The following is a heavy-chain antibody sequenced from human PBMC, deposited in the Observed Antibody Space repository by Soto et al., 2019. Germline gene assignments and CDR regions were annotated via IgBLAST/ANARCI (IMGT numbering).Heavy chain of an antibody. CDR1: GGSISSGDYY. Sequence: SETLSLTCTVSGGSISSGDYYWSWIRQPPGKGLEWIGYIYYSGSTYYNPSLKGRFTISKDNAKNSLYLQMDSLRAEDTAVYYCAREEHSTWVHWGQGTLVTVSS. V-gene: IGHV4-30-4*01. D-gene: IGHD6-13*01. CDR2: IYYSGST. J-gene: IGHJ4*02. CDR3: AREEHSTWVH.